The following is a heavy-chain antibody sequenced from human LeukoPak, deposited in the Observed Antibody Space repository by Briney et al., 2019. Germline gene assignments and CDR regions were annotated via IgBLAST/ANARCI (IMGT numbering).Heavy chain of an antibody. V-gene: IGHV4-59*01. J-gene: IGHJ4*02. CDR3: ARGSRYCSGGSCYDY. CDR1: GGSISSYY. Sequence: SETLSLTCTVSGGSISSYYWSWIRQPPGKGLEWIGYIYYSGSTNYNPSLKSRVTISVDTSKNQFSLKLSPVTAADTAVYYCARGSRYCSGGSCYDYWGRGTPVTVSS. D-gene: IGHD2-15*01. CDR2: IYYSGST.